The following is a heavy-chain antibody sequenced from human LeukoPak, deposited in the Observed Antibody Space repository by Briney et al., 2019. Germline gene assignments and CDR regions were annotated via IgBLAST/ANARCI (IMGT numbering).Heavy chain of an antibody. CDR1: GFTFNGSA. Sequence: PGGSLKLSCATSGFTFNGSALHWVRQASGQGLEWVGRIRSKAHRYATAYAASVKGRFTVSRDDSKNMAYLQMNSLKTEDTAIYYCTRRHYGDYVVDNWGQGTLATVSS. CDR2: IRSKAHRYAT. D-gene: IGHD4-17*01. V-gene: IGHV3-73*01. CDR3: TRRHYGDYVVDN. J-gene: IGHJ4*02.